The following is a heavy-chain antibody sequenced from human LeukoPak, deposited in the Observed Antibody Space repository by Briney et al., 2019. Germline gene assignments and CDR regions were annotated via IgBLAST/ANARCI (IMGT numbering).Heavy chain of an antibody. D-gene: IGHD5-18*01. V-gene: IGHV1-2*02. Sequence: ASVKVSCKASGYTFTKYYMHWVRQAPGQGLEWMGWINPNSGGTNYAQKFQGRVTMTRDTSISTAYMELSRLRSDDTAVYYCARAYSYGLNYYYYMDVWGKGTTVTVSS. CDR3: ARAYSYGLNYYYYMDV. CDR2: INPNSGGT. J-gene: IGHJ6*03. CDR1: GYTFTKYY.